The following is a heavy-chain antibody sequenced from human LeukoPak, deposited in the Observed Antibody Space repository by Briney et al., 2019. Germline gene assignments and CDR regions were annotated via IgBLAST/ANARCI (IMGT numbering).Heavy chain of an antibody. Sequence: PGRSLRLSCAASGFTFSSYGMHWVRQAPGKGLEWVAVISYDGSTKHYPDSVKGRFTISRDNSKNTLYLQMNSLRAEDTAVYYCAKDSRFGNSPVDYWGQGTLVTVSS. D-gene: IGHD3-16*01. CDR1: GFTFSSYG. J-gene: IGHJ4*02. CDR3: AKDSRFGNSPVDY. CDR2: ISYDGSTK. V-gene: IGHV3-30*18.